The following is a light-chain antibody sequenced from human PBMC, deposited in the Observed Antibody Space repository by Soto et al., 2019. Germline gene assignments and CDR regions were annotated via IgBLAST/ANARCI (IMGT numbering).Light chain of an antibody. CDR2: EVS. CDR1: SSDVGSYNR. J-gene: IGLJ1*01. Sequence: VLTQPPSLSGSPGQSVTISCTGTSSDVGSYNRVSWYQQPPGTAPKLMIYEVSNRPSGVPDRFSGSKSGNTASLTISGLQAEDVADYYCNSYTSSSIYVVVTVTNVTVL. CDR3: NSYTSSSIYV. V-gene: IGLV2-18*02.